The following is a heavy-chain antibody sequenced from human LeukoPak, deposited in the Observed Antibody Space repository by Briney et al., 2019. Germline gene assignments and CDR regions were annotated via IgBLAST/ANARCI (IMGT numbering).Heavy chain of an antibody. CDR1: GFTFSSYE. CDR2: ISSSGSTI. Sequence: PGGSLRLSCAASGFTFSSYEMNWVRQAPGKGLEWVSYISSSGSTIYYADSVKGRFTISRDNAKNSLYLQMNSLRAEDTAVYYCARDYCSGGSCYEVYWGQGTLVTVSS. D-gene: IGHD2-15*01. CDR3: ARDYCSGGSCYEVY. J-gene: IGHJ4*02. V-gene: IGHV3-48*03.